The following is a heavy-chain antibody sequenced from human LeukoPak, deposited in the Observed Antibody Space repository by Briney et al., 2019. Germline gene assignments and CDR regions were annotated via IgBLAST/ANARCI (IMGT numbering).Heavy chain of an antibody. Sequence: GASVKVSCEASGYTFTSYYMHWVRQAPGQGLEWMGIINPSGGSTSYAQKFQGRVTMTRDMSTSTVYMELSSLRSEDTAVYYCARDGSVVIPNYYYMDVWGKGTTVTVSS. V-gene: IGHV1-46*01. CDR2: INPSGGST. J-gene: IGHJ6*03. D-gene: IGHD3-22*01. CDR1: GYTFTSYY. CDR3: ARDGSVVIPNYYYMDV.